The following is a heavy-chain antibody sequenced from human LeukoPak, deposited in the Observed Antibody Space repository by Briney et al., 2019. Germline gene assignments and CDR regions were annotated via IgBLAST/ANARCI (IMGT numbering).Heavy chain of an antibody. CDR3: ARDLSITMIRGVTFDY. V-gene: IGHV4-34*01. J-gene: IGHJ4*02. CDR1: GGSFSGYY. D-gene: IGHD3-10*01. Sequence: SETLSLTCAVYGGSFSGYYWSWIRQPPGKGLEWIGEINHSGSTNYNPSLKSRVTISVDTSKNQFSLKLSSVTAADTAVYYCARDLSITMIRGVTFDYWGQGALVTVSS. CDR2: INHSGST.